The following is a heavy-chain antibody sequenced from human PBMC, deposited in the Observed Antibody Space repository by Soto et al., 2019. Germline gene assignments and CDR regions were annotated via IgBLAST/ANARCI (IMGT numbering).Heavy chain of an antibody. CDR3: ARDRSVLVGATSGIYYYGMDV. J-gene: IGHJ6*02. V-gene: IGHV3-30-3*01. CDR1: GFTFSHYV. CDR2: ISYDGSNK. Sequence: PGGSLRLSCAASGFTFSHYVLSWVRQSPERGLEWVAVISYDGSNKYYADSVKGRFTISRDNSKNTLYLQMNSLRAEDTAVYYCARDRSVLVGATSGIYYYGMDVWGQGTTVTVSS. D-gene: IGHD1-26*01.